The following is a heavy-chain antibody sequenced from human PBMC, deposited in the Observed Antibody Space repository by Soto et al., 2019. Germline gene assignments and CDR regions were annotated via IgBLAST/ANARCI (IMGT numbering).Heavy chain of an antibody. J-gene: IGHJ4*02. Sequence: ASVKVSCKASGYAFSSYCISWVRQSPGQGLEWMGWISGYNGNTDYAQSLQGRVTMTTDTFTNTAYMELGSLRSDDTAVYYCARARGQWLVTTEYDCWGQGTLVTVSS. V-gene: IGHV1-18*01. CDR3: ARARGQWLVTTEYDC. CDR2: ISGYNGNT. D-gene: IGHD6-19*01. CDR1: GYAFSSYC.